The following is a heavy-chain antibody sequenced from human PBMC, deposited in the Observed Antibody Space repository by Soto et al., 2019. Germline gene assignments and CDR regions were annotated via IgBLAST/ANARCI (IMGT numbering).Heavy chain of an antibody. D-gene: IGHD1-20*01. CDR3: ERRTYNWNDVWAFDI. CDR1: GYSFTSYW. CDR2: IDPSDSYT. Sequence: GESLKISCKGSGYSFTSYWISWVRQMPGKGLEWMGRIDPSDSYTNYSPSFQGHVTISADKSISTAYLQWSSLKASDAAMYYCERRTYNWNDVWAFDIWGQGTMVTVSS. V-gene: IGHV5-10-1*01. J-gene: IGHJ3*02.